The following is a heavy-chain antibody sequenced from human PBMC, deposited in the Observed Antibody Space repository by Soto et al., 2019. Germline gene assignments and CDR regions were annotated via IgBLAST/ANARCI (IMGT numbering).Heavy chain of an antibody. CDR2: ISGSSSTI. Sequence: GGSLRLSCAASGFTFSSYSMNWVRQAPGKGLEWVSYISGSSSTIYYADSVKGRFTISRDNAKNSLYLQMNSLRDEDTAVYYCARVISGSTHYYFDYWGQGTLVTVSS. CDR3: ARVISGSTHYYFDY. J-gene: IGHJ4*02. CDR1: GFTFSSYS. D-gene: IGHD1-26*01. V-gene: IGHV3-48*02.